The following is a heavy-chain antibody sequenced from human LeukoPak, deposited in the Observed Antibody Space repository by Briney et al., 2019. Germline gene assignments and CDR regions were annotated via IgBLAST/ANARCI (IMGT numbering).Heavy chain of an antibody. Sequence: GASVKVSCKASGYTFTGYYMHWVRQAPGQGLEWMGGFDPEDDEKMYAQKFQGRVTMTEDTSTDTAYMELSSLRSEDTAVYYCAAELSSGYFDYWGQGTLVTVSS. CDR3: AAELSSGYFDY. V-gene: IGHV1-24*01. CDR1: GYTFTGYY. J-gene: IGHJ4*02. CDR2: FDPEDDEK. D-gene: IGHD3-22*01.